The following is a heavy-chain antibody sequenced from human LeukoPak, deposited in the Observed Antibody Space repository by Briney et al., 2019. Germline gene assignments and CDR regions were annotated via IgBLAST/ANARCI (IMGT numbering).Heavy chain of an antibody. Sequence: SETLSLTCTVSGGSISSSNYYWSWLRQPAGKGLEWIGRIYTSGTTNYNPSLKSRVTISIDTSKNQFSLKLTSVTAADTAVYYCARGKYGSSGWGFDYWGQGTLVTVSS. V-gene: IGHV4-61*02. CDR2: IYTSGTT. CDR1: GGSISSSNYY. CDR3: ARGKYGSSGWGFDY. J-gene: IGHJ4*02. D-gene: IGHD6-19*01.